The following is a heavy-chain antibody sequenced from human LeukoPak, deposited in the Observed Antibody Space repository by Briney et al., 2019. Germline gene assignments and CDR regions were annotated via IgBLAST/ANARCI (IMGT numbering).Heavy chain of an antibody. CDR2: IGCSDGIT. CDR3: VKGGRGADCIFDY. D-gene: IGHD2-21*02. CDR1: GFTVSSYV. V-gene: IGHV3-23*01. J-gene: IGHJ4*02. Sequence: GGSLRLSCEVSGFTVSSYVMIWVRHAPGKGPEGGAYIGCSDGITSYADSVKGRFTMSRDNSKNTVYIEMQRLRAEDTAVYYCVKGGRGADCIFDYWGQGTLVTVSS.